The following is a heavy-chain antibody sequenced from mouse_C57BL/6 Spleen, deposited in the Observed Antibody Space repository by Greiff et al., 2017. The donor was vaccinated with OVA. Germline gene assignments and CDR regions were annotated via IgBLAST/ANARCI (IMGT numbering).Heavy chain of an antibody. CDR2: IRNKANGYTT. CDR1: GFTFTDYY. J-gene: IGHJ2*01. CDR3: ASSLTGYFDY. V-gene: IGHV7-3*01. D-gene: IGHD4-1*01. Sequence: DVKLVESGGGLVQPGGSLSLSCAASGFTFTDYYMSWVRQPPGKALEWLGFIRNKANGYTTEYSASVKGRFTISRDNSQSILYLQMNALRAEDSATYYCASSLTGYFDYWGQGTTLTVSS.